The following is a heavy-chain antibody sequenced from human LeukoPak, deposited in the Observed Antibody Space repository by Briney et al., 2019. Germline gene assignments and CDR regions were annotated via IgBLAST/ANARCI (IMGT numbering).Heavy chain of an antibody. CDR3: ASRSMASDY. Sequence: GRSLRLSCAASGFIFSKFGMHWVRQAPGKGLEWVALISDDGRNKYYADSVKGRFTISRDNSKNTLYLQMSSLRAEDTAVYYCASRSMASDYWGQGTLVTVPS. J-gene: IGHJ4*02. CDR2: ISDDGRNK. CDR1: GFIFSKFG. D-gene: IGHD2/OR15-2a*01. V-gene: IGHV3-30*03.